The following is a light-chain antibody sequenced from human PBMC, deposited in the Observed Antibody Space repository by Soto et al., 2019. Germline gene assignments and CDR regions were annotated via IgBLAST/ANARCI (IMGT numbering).Light chain of an antibody. Sequence: EVVLTQSPATLSLSPGERATLSCRASQSVRSYLSWFQQKPGQAPRLLIYDASNRATAVPARFSGSRSGTDFTLTISSLEPEDLAVYYCQQRYSWPPITCDQSTRLEI. CDR2: DAS. V-gene: IGKV3-11*01. CDR3: QQRYSWPPIT. CDR1: QSVRSY. J-gene: IGKJ5*01.